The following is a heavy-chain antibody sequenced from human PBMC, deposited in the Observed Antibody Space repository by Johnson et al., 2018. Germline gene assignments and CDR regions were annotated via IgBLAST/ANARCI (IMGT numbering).Heavy chain of an antibody. V-gene: IGHV1-69*01. Sequence: SGAEVKKPGSSVKVSCKASGGTFSSYAISWVRQAPGQGLEWMGGIIPIFGTANYAQKFQGRVTITADESTSTAYMELSSLRSEDTAVYYCARDLIGVENYYYYYYMDVWGKGTTVTVSS. CDR2: IIPIFGTA. CDR1: GGTFSSYA. CDR3: ARDLIGVENYYYYYYMDV. J-gene: IGHJ6*03.